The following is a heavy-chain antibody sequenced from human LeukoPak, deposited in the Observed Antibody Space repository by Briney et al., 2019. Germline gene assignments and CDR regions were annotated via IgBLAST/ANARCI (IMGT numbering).Heavy chain of an antibody. CDR2: LDPEDGET. CDR1: GYTFTSYY. V-gene: IGHV1-24*01. J-gene: IGHJ2*01. CDR3: ATGGVAAAGKLRYFDL. Sequence: GASVKVSCKASGYTFTSYYMHWVRQAPGQGLEWMGGLDPEDGETIYAQKFQGRVTMTEDTSTDTAYMELSSLRSEDTAVYYCATGGVAAAGKLRYFDLWGRGTLVTVSS. D-gene: IGHD6-13*01.